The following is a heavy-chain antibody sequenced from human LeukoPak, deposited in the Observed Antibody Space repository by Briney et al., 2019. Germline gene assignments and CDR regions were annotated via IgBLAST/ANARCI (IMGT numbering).Heavy chain of an antibody. Sequence: GGSLTLSCAVSGFTSSNAWMSWVRQAPGKGLEWVGRIKSKTDGGTRDYAAPVKGRFTISRDDSKNTLYLQMNSLKTEDTAVYYCTTFDYAAFLIWGQGTMVTGSS. CDR3: TTFDYAAFLI. CDR2: IKSKTDGGTR. CDR1: GFTSSNAW. D-gene: IGHD4/OR15-4a*01. V-gene: IGHV3-15*01. J-gene: IGHJ3*02.